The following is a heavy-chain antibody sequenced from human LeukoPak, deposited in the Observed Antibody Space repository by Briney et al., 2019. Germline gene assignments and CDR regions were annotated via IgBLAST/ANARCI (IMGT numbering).Heavy chain of an antibody. CDR1: GFTFSRSA. CDR3: AKEMKPWMHFDY. CDR2: ISHDGSNT. Sequence: GGSLRLSCAASGFTFSRSAVHWVRQAPGKGLEWVAVISHDGSNTDYTDSVKGRFTISRDNSKNTLYPQMNSLGAEDTAVYYCAKEMKPWMHFDYWGQGTLVTVSS. J-gene: IGHJ4*02. D-gene: IGHD5-12*01. V-gene: IGHV3-30*18.